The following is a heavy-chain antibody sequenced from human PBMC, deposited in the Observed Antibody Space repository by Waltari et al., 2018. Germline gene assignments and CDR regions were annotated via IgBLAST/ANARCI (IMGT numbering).Heavy chain of an antibody. J-gene: IGHJ4*02. Sequence: EVQLVQSGAEVKKPVESLKISCTGSVYRFTSYWLGWVRPMPGKGLEWMGIIYPGDSDTRYGPSFQGQVTISADKSISTAYLQWSSLKASDTAMYYCARHGATVTTYYFDYWGQGTLVTVSS. D-gene: IGHD4-17*01. CDR3: ARHGATVTTYYFDY. V-gene: IGHV5-51*01. CDR2: IYPGDSDT. CDR1: VYRFTSYW.